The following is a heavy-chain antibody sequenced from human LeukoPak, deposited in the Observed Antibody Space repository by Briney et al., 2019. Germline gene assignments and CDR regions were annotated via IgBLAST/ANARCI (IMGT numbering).Heavy chain of an antibody. CDR1: GFTVSNNY. D-gene: IGHD6-19*01. CDR2: IYSGGNT. Sequence: GGSLRLSCAASGFTVSNNYMSWVRQAPGKGLEWVSVIYSGGNTYYADSVKGRFTISRDNSKNTVYLQMDSLRAEDTAVYYCAKDQQWVVFDYWGQGTLVTVSS. V-gene: IGHV3-66*01. CDR3: AKDQQWVVFDY. J-gene: IGHJ4*02.